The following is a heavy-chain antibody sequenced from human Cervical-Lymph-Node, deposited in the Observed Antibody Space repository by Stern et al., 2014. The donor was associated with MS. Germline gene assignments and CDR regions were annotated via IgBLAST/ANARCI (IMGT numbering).Heavy chain of an antibody. J-gene: IGHJ4*02. Sequence: QVQLVQSGAEVKKPGASVKVSCKASGYTFSGYFIHWVRQAPGQGLEWMGWINPKTGGTRYAQKFQGRVTMTRDTSTRAAYMYLRRLTSDDTAVYFCARGTPELGLVYWGQGTLVTVSS. D-gene: IGHD3-16*01. CDR1: GYTFSGYF. CDR3: ARGTPELGLVY. CDR2: INPKTGGT. V-gene: IGHV1-2*02.